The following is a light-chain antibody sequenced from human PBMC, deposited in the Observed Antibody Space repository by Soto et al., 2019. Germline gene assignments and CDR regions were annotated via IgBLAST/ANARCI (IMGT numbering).Light chain of an antibody. CDR3: CSYAGSSTWV. Sequence: QSVLTQPASVSGSPGQSITISCTGTSSDVGSYNVVSWYQQHPGKAPKLMIYEGSKRPSGVSNRFSGSKSGNTASLTISGLQAEDEADYHCCSYAGSSTWVFGGGTKLTVL. CDR2: EGS. CDR1: SSDVGSYNV. V-gene: IGLV2-23*01. J-gene: IGLJ3*02.